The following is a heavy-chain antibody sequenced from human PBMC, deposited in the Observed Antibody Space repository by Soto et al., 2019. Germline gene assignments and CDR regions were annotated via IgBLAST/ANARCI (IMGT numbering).Heavy chain of an antibody. CDR3: ARAHYDFWSGYSSILYFDY. V-gene: IGHV3-21*01. Sequence: EVQLVESGGGLVKPGGSLRLSCAASGFTFSSYSMNSVRQAPGKGLEWVSSISSSSSYIYYADSVKGRFTISRDNANNSLYLQMNSLRAEDTAVYYCARAHYDFWSGYSSILYFDYWGQGTLVTVSS. CDR2: ISSSSSYI. J-gene: IGHJ4*02. D-gene: IGHD3-3*01. CDR1: GFTFSSYS.